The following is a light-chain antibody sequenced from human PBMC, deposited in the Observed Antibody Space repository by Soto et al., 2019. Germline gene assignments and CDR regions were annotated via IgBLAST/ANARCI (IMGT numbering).Light chain of an antibody. V-gene: IGLV3-21*02. CDR2: HDS. CDR1: NIGSKR. CDR3: QVWDNYSDHVV. Sequence: SYELTQPPSVSVAPGQTARITCGENNIGSKRVHWYQQKPDQAPVVVVYHDSDRPSGIPERFSGSNSGNTATLTISAVDAGDEAAYFCQVWDNYSDHVVFGAGTKVTVL. J-gene: IGLJ3*02.